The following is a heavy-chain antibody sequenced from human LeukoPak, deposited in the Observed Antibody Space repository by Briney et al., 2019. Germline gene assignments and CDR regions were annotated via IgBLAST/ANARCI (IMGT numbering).Heavy chain of an antibody. CDR2: IYHSGST. CDR1: VGSITSSYW. D-gene: IGHD6-13*01. J-gene: IGHJ5*02. CDR3: ARDQGVIAAAGRGFDP. Sequence: SETLSLTCAVSVGSITSSYWWSWVRQPPGKGLEWSGEIYHSGSTNYNPSLKSRVTISVDKSKNQFSLKLSSVTAADTAVYYCARDQGVIAAAGRGFDPWGQGTLVTVSS. V-gene: IGHV4-4*02.